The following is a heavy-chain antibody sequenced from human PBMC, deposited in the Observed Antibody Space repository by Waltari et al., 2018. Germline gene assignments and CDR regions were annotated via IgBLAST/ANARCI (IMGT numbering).Heavy chain of an antibody. Sequence: QVQLQESGPGLVKPSETLSLTCTVSGGSISSYYWSWIRQPPGKGLEWIGYIYYSGSTNYNPSLKSRVTISVDTSKNQFSLKLSSVTAADTAVYYCARGGDIEVSSWSRSFDYWGQGTLVTVSS. CDR1: GGSISSYY. CDR3: ARGGDIEVSSWSRSFDY. CDR2: IYYSGST. D-gene: IGHD2-2*01. J-gene: IGHJ4*02. V-gene: IGHV4-59*01.